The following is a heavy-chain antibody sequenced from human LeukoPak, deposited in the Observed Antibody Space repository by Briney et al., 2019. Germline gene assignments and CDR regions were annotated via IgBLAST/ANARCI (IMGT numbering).Heavy chain of an antibody. Sequence: GGSLRLSCAASGFTFSSYSMNWVRQAPGKGLEGVSYISSSSSTIYYADSVKGRFTISRDNAKNSLYLQMNSLRDEDTSVYYCARDTGAYDYGDYFDYWGQGTLVTVSS. J-gene: IGHJ4*02. CDR2: ISSSSSTI. CDR1: GFTFSSYS. D-gene: IGHD4-17*01. CDR3: ARDTGAYDYGDYFDY. V-gene: IGHV3-48*02.